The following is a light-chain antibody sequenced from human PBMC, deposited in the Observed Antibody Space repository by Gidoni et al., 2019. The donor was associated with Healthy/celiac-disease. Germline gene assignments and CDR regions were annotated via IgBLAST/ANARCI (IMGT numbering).Light chain of an antibody. J-gene: IGKJ4*01. V-gene: IGKV1-39*01. Sequence: DIQMTQSPSSLSASVGDRVTITCRASQSISSYLNWYQQKPGKAPKLLIYAASSLQSGVPSRFSGSGSGTDFTITISSLQPEDFATYDCQQSYSTPLTFGGGTKVEIK. CDR3: QQSYSTPLT. CDR2: AAS. CDR1: QSISSY.